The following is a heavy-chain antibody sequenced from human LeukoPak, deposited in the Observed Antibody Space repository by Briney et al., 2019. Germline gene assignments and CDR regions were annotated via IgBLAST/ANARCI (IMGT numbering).Heavy chain of an antibody. V-gene: IGHV1-18*01. J-gene: IGHJ4*02. CDR2: ISVYNGNT. D-gene: IGHD3-10*01. Sequence: ASVKVSCKGSGFTLNTFRIRWVRQAPGQGLEWMGWISVYNGNTNYAQKFQGRVTMTTDTSANRTYIELRSLISDAPALSYSPWCAHYHGAGSYYPFDYWGQGTLVTVSS. CDR1: GFTLNTFR. CDR3: PWCAHYHGAGSYYPFDY.